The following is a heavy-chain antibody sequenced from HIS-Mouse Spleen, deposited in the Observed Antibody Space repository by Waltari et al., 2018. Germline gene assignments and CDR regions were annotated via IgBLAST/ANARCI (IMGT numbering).Heavy chain of an antibody. D-gene: IGHD6-19*01. Sequence: EVQLVESGGGLVQPGGSLRLSCAASGFTFRSYSMNWVRQAPGKGLEWVSYISSSSSTIYYADSVKGRFTISRDNAKNSLYLQMNSLRAEDTAVYYCARDFNSGLDYWGQGTLVTVSS. CDR2: ISSSSSTI. V-gene: IGHV3-48*01. CDR1: GFTFRSYS. CDR3: ARDFNSGLDY. J-gene: IGHJ4*02.